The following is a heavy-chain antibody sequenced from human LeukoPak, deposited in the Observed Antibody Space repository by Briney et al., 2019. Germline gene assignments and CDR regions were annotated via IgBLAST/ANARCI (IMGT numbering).Heavy chain of an antibody. D-gene: IGHD6-13*01. J-gene: IGHJ3*02. CDR1: GFTFSSYG. CDR2: IRYDGSNK. CDR3: AKDDLRYSSSWSGAFDI. Sequence: PGGSLRLSCAASGFTFSSYGMHWVRQAPGKGLEWVAFIRYDGSNKYYADSVKGRFTISRDNSKNTLYLQMNSLRAEDTAVYYCAKDDLRYSSSWSGAFDIWGQGTMVTASS. V-gene: IGHV3-30*02.